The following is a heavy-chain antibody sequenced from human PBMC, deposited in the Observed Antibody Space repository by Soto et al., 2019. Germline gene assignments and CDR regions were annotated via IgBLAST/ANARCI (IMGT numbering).Heavy chain of an antibody. V-gene: IGHV3-53*01. CDR3: AKSGGSGWLGDAFDI. J-gene: IGHJ3*02. CDR2: IYSGGIT. CDR1: GFTVSSYY. D-gene: IGHD6-19*01. Sequence: GGSLRLSCAVSGFTVSSYYISWVRHAPWKGLEWVSVIYSGGITYYADSVKGRFTISRDNSKNTLYLQMNSLRAEDTDVYYCAKSGGSGWLGDAFDIWGQRTMVAVSS.